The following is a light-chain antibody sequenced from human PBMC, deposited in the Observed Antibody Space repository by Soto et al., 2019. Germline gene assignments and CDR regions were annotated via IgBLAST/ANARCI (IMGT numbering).Light chain of an antibody. Sequence: DIQMTQSPSSLSASIGDRITITCRASQSISTYLNWYQQKPGKAPSLLIYGASTLQSGVPSRFSGSGSATDFTLTISSLQPEDFATYYCQQTFITPPLTFGGGTMVEIK. CDR1: QSISTY. V-gene: IGKV1-39*01. CDR3: QQTFITPPLT. CDR2: GAS. J-gene: IGKJ4*01.